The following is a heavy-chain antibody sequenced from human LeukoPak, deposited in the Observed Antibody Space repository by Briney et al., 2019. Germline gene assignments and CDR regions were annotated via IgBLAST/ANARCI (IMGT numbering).Heavy chain of an antibody. CDR1: AYSISSSSYY. Sequence: SETLSLTCIVSAYSISSSSYYWGWIRQPPGKGLEWIGSIYYSGSTYYNPFLKSRVTISVDTSKNQFSLKLSSVTAADTAVYYCARFMVRDYYYYMDVWGKGTTVTVSS. J-gene: IGHJ6*03. CDR2: IYYSGST. V-gene: IGHV4-39*07. CDR3: ARFMVRDYYYYMDV. D-gene: IGHD3-10*01.